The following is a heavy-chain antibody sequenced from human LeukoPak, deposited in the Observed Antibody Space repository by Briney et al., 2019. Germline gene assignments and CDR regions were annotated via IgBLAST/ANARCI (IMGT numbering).Heavy chain of an antibody. D-gene: IGHD6-19*01. CDR1: GDSISSGPYY. Sequence: SEPLYLTCTVSGDSISSGPYYWGWIRQPPGKGLDWSATIYYSGITFYNPSLKSRVTMSVDTSNNQFSLKLNSVTAADTAVYYCARQPTGAWQWTFDFWGQGTLVTVSS. CDR2: IYYSGIT. V-gene: IGHV4-39*01. CDR3: ARQPTGAWQWTFDF. J-gene: IGHJ4*02.